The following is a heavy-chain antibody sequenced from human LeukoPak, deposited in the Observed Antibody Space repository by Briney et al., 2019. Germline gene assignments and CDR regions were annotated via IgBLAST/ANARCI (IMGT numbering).Heavy chain of an antibody. CDR1: GGSVSNYY. CDR3: ARPPLLDY. Sequence: SSETLSLTCTVSGGSVSNYYWSWIRQPPGKGPEWIGDIFYSGSTNYNPSLKSRVTISIDTSKNQFSLELSSVTAADSAVYYCARPPLLDYWGQGTLVTVSS. J-gene: IGHJ4*02. CDR2: IFYSGST. V-gene: IGHV4-59*08.